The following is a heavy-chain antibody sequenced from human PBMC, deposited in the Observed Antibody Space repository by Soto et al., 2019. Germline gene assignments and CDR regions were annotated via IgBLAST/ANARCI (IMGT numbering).Heavy chain of an antibody. CDR2: IYYSGST. D-gene: IGHD3-10*01. V-gene: IGHV4-31*03. CDR3: ARLDNGGYGSGSYNYYYYGMAV. CDR1: GGSISSGGYY. J-gene: IGHJ6*02. Sequence: SETLSLTCTVSGGSISSGGYYWSWIRQHPGKGLEWIGYIYYSGSTYYNPSLKSRVTISVDTSKNQFSLKLSSVTAADTAVYYCARLDNGGYGSGSYNYYYYGMAVWAQGTTVPVSS.